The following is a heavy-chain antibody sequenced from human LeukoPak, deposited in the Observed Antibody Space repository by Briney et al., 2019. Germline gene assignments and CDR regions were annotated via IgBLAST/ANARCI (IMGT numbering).Heavy chain of an antibody. CDR2: ISGSGGST. CDR3: AKWKHYDSSPSYYFDY. D-gene: IGHD3-22*01. CDR1: GFTFSSYS. V-gene: IGHV3-23*01. J-gene: IGHJ4*02. Sequence: GGSLRLSCAASGFTFSSYSMNWVRQAPGKGLEWVSAISGSGGSTYYADSVKGRFTISRDNSKNTLYLQMNSLRAEDTAVYYCAKWKHYDSSPSYYFDYWGQGTLVTVSS.